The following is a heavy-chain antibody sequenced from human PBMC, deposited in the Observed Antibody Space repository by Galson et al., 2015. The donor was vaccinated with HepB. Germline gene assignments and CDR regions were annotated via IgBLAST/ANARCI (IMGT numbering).Heavy chain of an antibody. J-gene: IGHJ4*02. D-gene: IGHD1-26*01. CDR3: AKGPSRYSESYCHY. CDR1: GFTFSSYA. V-gene: IGHV3-23*01. Sequence: SLRLSCAASGFTFSSYAMSWVRQAPGMGLEWVSAISGSGGSTYCADSVKGRFTISRDNSKNTLYLQMNSLRAEDTAVYYCAKGPSRYSESYCHYWGQGTLVTVSS. CDR2: ISGSGGST.